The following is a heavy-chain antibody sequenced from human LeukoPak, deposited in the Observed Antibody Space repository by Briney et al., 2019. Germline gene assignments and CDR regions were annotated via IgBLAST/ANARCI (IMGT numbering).Heavy chain of an antibody. D-gene: IGHD3-9*01. CDR3: AKTDFWSGYLRYFDWLTFDY. V-gene: IGHV3-21*04. Sequence: GGSLRLSCAASGFTFSSYSMTWVRQAPGKGLEWVSSISSSSSYIYYADSVKGRFTISRDNAKNSLYLQMNSLRAEDTAVYYCAKTDFWSGYLRYFDWLTFDYWGQGTLVTVSS. CDR2: ISSSSSYI. J-gene: IGHJ4*02. CDR1: GFTFSSYS.